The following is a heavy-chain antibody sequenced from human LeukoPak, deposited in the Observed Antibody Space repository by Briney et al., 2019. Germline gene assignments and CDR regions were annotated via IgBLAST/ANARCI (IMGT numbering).Heavy chain of an antibody. CDR3: ARDVAGSLDY. J-gene: IGHJ4*02. CDR2: IKQDESEK. D-gene: IGHD1-26*01. CDR1: GFTFSSYW. Sequence: PGGSLRLSCVASGFTFSSYWMAWVRQAPGKGLEWVANIKQDESEKNYVDSVKGRFTISRDNAKNSLFLQMNSLRVEDTAVYYCARDVAGSLDYWAREPWSPSPQ. V-gene: IGHV3-7*01.